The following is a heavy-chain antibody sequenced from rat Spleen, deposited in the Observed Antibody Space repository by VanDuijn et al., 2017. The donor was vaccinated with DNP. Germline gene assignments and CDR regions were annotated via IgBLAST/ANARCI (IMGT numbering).Heavy chain of an antibody. CDR2: INYDGSIT. CDR3: ARWNSGHFDY. V-gene: IGHV5-22*01. CDR1: GFSFSDYY. Sequence: EVKLVESGGGLVQPGRSLKLSCAASGFSFSDYYMAWVRQAPTKGLEWVAYINYDGSITDYGDSVKGRFTISRHNAKSTLYLQMNSLRSEDMATYYCARWNSGHFDYWGQGVMVPVSS. D-gene: IGHD4-3*01. J-gene: IGHJ2*01.